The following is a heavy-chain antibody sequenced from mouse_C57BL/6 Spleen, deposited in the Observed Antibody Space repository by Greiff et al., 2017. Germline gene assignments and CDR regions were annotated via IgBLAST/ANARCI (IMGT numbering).Heavy chain of an antibody. J-gene: IGHJ4*01. CDR1: GYAFSSSW. Sequence: VQLQQSGPELVKPGASVKISCKASGYAFSSSWMNWVKQRPGKGLEWIGRIYPGDGDTNYNGKFKGKATLTADKSCSTAYMQLSSLTSEDSAVYYCVRSTMGAMDYWGQGTSVTVSS. D-gene: IGHD2-1*01. CDR2: IYPGDGDT. V-gene: IGHV1-82*01. CDR3: VRSTMGAMDY.